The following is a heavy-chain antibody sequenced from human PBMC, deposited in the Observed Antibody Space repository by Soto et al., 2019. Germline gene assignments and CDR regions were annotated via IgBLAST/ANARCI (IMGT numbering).Heavy chain of an antibody. V-gene: IGHV1-69*01. CDR2: IIPIFGTA. Sequence: QVQLVQSGAEVKKPGSSVKVSCKASGGTFSSYAISWVRQAPGQGLEWMGGIIPIFGTANYAQKFQGRVTLSAEESTTTAYMELSSLRSEDTAVYYCARDPSSNYPHYYYYCMDVWGQGTTVTVSS. CDR1: GGTFSSYA. CDR3: ARDPSSNYPHYYYYCMDV. J-gene: IGHJ6*02. D-gene: IGHD4-4*01.